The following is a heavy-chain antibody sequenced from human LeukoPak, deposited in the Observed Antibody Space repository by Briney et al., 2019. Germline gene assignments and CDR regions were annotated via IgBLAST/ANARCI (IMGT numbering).Heavy chain of an antibody. V-gene: IGHV3-49*04. CDR2: IRSNDYGGTT. Sequence: GGPLRLSCTASGFTFGDYAIIWVRQAPGKGREGVGFIRSNDYGGTTEYAASVKGRFTISRDDSKSIAYLQMNSLKTEDTAVYYCTRAAAGTPYSAYWGQGTLVTVSS. D-gene: IGHD6-13*01. CDR1: GFTFGDYA. CDR3: TRAAAGTPYSAY. J-gene: IGHJ4*02.